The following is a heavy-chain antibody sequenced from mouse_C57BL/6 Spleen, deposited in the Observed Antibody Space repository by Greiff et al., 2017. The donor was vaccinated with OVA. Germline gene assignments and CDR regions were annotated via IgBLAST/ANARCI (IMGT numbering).Heavy chain of an antibody. Sequence: VKLVESGPGLVAPSQSLSITCTVSGFSLTSYGVHWVRQPPGKGLEWLVVIWSDGSTTYNSALKSRLSISKDNSKSQVFLKMNSLQTDDTAMYYCARHGGYDYDDWYFDVWGTGTTVTVSS. CDR1: GFSLTSYG. J-gene: IGHJ1*03. CDR2: IWSDGST. D-gene: IGHD2-4*01. V-gene: IGHV2-6-1*01. CDR3: ARHGGYDYDDWYFDV.